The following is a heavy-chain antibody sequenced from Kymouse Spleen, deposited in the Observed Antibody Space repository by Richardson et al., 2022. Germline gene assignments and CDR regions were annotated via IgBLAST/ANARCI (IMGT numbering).Heavy chain of an antibody. V-gene: IGHV3-33*01. J-gene: IGHJ6*02. CDR1: GFTFSSYG. D-gene: IGHD2-2*02. Sequence: QVQLVESGGGVVQPGRSLRLSCAASGFTFSSYGMHWVRQAPGKGLEWVAVIWYDGSNKYYADSVKGRFTISRDNSKNTLYLQMNSLRAEDTAVYYCARPAYCSSTSCPMDVWGQGTTVTVSS. CDR2: IWYDGSNK. CDR3: ARPAYCSSTSCPMDV.